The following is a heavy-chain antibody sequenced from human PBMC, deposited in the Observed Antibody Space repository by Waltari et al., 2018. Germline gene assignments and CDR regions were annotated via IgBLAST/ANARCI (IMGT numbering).Heavy chain of an antibody. J-gene: IGHJ4*02. CDR3: ARDARGPYRAGYSSSRGGRFDY. D-gene: IGHD6-13*01. Sequence: QVQLQQWGAGLLKPSETLSLTCAVYGGSFSGYYWSWIRQPPGKGLEWSGEINHSGSTTYNPSLKSRVTISVDTSKNQFSLKLSSVTAADTAVYYCARDARGPYRAGYSSSRGGRFDYWGQGTLVTVSS. V-gene: IGHV4-34*01. CDR1: GGSFSGYY. CDR2: INHSGST.